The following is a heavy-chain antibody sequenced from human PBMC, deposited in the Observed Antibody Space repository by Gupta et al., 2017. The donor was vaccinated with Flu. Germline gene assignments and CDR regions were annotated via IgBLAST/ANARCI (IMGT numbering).Heavy chain of an antibody. Sequence: QLQLQESGPGLVKPSETLSLTCTVSGGSISSSSYYWGWIRQPPGKGLEWIGSIYYSGSTYYNPSLKSRVTISVDTSKNQFSLKLSSVTAADKAVYYCARHSLETEYYYDSSGYYYGGAFDIWGQGTMVTVSS. CDR3: ARHSLETEYYYDSSGYYYGGAFDI. J-gene: IGHJ3*02. V-gene: IGHV4-39*01. D-gene: IGHD3-22*01. CDR2: IYYSGST. CDR1: GGSISSSSYY.